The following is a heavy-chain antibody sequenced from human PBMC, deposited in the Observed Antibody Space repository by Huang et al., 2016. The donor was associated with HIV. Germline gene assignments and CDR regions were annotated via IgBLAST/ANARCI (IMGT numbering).Heavy chain of an antibody. Sequence: EVQLVESGGGLIQPGGSLRLSCAASGLTVSTNYMPWVRQAPGKGLGWVSLIYSGGTTYYADSVKGRCTISRDDSENTLYLHMTSLRAGDTAVYYCAKEGDTGAALGYWGQGTLVTVS. CDR3: AKEGDTGAALGY. D-gene: IGHD2-8*02. CDR1: GLTVSTNY. CDR2: IYSGGTT. V-gene: IGHV3-53*01. J-gene: IGHJ4*02.